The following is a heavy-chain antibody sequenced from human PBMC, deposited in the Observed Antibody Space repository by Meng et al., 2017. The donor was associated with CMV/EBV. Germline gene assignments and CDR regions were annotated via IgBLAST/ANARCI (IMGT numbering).Heavy chain of an antibody. D-gene: IGHD3-10*01. CDR2: IYYSGST. J-gene: IGHJ5*02. V-gene: IGHV4-31*02. CDR1: GPSISSGGYY. Sequence: SGPSISSGGYYWSWIRQHPGKGLEWSGYIYYSGSTYCNPSLKSRVTISVDTSKNQFSLKLSSVTAADTAVYYCARDTMVRGGVWFDPWGQETLVTVSS. CDR3: ARDTMVRGGVWFDP.